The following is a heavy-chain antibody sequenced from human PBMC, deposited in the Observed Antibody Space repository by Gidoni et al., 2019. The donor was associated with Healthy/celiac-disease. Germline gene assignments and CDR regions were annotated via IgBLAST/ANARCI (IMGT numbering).Heavy chain of an antibody. CDR3: AKEIVGALYYYYGMDV. V-gene: IGHV3-23*01. Sequence: EVQLLESGGGLVQPGGSLRLSCAASGFTFSSYAMSWVRQAPGKGLEWVSVISGSGGSTYYADSVKGRFTISRDNSKNTLYLQMNSLRAEDTALYYCAKEIVGALYYYYGMDVWGQGTTVTVSS. CDR1: GFTFSSYA. D-gene: IGHD1-26*01. J-gene: IGHJ6*02. CDR2: ISGSGGST.